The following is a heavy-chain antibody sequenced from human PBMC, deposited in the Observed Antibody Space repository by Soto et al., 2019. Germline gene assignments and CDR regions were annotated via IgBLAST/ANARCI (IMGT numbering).Heavy chain of an antibody. D-gene: IGHD1-26*01. J-gene: IGHJ4*02. V-gene: IGHV3-7*03. Sequence: EVQLVESGGGFVQPGGCLRLSCAASGFTFSDYWMTWVRQAPGKGLEWVANIKQDGRELFYVDSVKGRFTISRDNAKNSLSLEMNSLRAEDTALYYCARHTGTYWDDWGQGILVTVSS. CDR1: GFTFSDYW. CDR2: IKQDGREL. CDR3: ARHTGTYWDD.